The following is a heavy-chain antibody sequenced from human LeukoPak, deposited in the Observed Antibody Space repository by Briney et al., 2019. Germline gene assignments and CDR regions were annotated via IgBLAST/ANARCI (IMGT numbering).Heavy chain of an antibody. CDR3: ARPSTDGGNSNDAFDI. CDR1: GGSFSGYY. J-gene: IGHJ3*02. V-gene: IGHV4-34*01. D-gene: IGHD4-23*01. Sequence: SETLSLTCAVYGGSFSGYYWSWIRQPPGKGLEWIGEINHSDSTNYNPSLKSRVTISVDTSKNQFTLKLSPVTAADTAVYYGARPSTDGGNSNDAFDIWGQGTMVTVSS. CDR2: INHSDST.